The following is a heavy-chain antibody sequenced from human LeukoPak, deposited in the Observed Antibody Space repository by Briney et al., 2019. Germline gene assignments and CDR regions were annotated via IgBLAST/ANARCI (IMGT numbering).Heavy chain of an antibody. V-gene: IGHV4-59*01. Sequence: SETLSLTCTVSGGSISSYYWSWIRQPPGKGLGWIGDIYYSGSTNYNPSLKSRVTISVDTSKNQFSLKLSSVTAADTAVYYCARAGGGYSYAWRFDYWGQGTLVTVSS. CDR2: IYYSGST. D-gene: IGHD5-18*01. J-gene: IGHJ4*02. CDR1: GGSISSYY. CDR3: ARAGGGYSYAWRFDY.